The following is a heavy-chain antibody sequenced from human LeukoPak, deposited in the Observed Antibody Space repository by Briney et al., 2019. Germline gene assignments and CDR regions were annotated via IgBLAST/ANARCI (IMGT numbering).Heavy chain of an antibody. CDR1: GFTFSSSA. V-gene: IGHV3-23*01. J-gene: IGHJ4*02. CDR3: ARIGATSENMDY. D-gene: IGHD2-2*03. Sequence: PGGSLRLSCAASGFTFSSSAMSWVRQAPGKGLEWVSSIGGSGGSTYYADSVKGRFTVSRDNSKNTLFLHMNSLSAEDMAVYYCARIGATSENMDYWGQGTLVTVSS. CDR2: IGGSGGST.